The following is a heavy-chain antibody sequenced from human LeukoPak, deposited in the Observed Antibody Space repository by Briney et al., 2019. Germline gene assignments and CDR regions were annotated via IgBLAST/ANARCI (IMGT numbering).Heavy chain of an antibody. Sequence: ASVKVSCKASGYTFTAYYIHWVRQAPGQGLEWMGWINPNTGGTNFAQRFQGRVTMTRDTSINTAYMELSSLRSDDTAMYYCAREGAQHLSSYFDHWGQGTLVTVSS. J-gene: IGHJ4*02. CDR3: AREGAQHLSSYFDH. D-gene: IGHD6-13*01. V-gene: IGHV1-2*02. CDR2: INPNTGGT. CDR1: GYTFTAYY.